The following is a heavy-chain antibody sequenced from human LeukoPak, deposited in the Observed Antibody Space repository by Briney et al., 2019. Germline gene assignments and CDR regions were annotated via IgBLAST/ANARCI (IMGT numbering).Heavy chain of an antibody. D-gene: IGHD2-21*01. Sequence: ASVKVSCKASGYTFTTYVVHWVRQAPGQRPEGMGWINAGNGDTKYSQNFQDRVTITRDTSANTAYMELSSLTSEDTALYYCARDDCGDTCYPGGYWGQGTLVTVSS. V-gene: IGHV1-3*01. CDR1: GYTFTTYV. J-gene: IGHJ4*02. CDR2: INAGNGDT. CDR3: ARDDCGDTCYPGGY.